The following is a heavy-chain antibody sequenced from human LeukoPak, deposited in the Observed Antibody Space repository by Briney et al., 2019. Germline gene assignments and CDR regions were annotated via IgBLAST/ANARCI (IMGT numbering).Heavy chain of an antibody. D-gene: IGHD6-13*01. J-gene: IGHJ4*02. Sequence: GGSLRLSCVVSGFTFSTYTMNWVRQAPGKGLEWVSSISSGSRDIYYADSLKGRFTISRDNAKNSLYLQMNSLRAEDTAVYYCARDLSSSSGAFDYWGQGTLVTVSS. CDR3: ARDLSSSSGAFDY. CDR1: GFTFSTYT. V-gene: IGHV3-21*01. CDR2: ISSGSRDI.